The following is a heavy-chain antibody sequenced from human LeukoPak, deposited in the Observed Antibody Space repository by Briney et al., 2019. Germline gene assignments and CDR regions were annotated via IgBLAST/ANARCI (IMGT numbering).Heavy chain of an antibody. J-gene: IGHJ5*02. CDR1: GGSISSGSYY. CDR3: AREYYDFWSGPNWFDP. CDR2: IYTRGST. D-gene: IGHD3-3*01. V-gene: IGHV4-61*02. Sequence: PSETLSLTCTVSGGSISSGSYYWSWIRQPAGKGLEWIGRIYTRGSTNYNPSLKSRVTISVDTSKNQFSLKLSSVTAADTAVYYCAREYYDFWSGPNWFDPWGQGTLVTVSS.